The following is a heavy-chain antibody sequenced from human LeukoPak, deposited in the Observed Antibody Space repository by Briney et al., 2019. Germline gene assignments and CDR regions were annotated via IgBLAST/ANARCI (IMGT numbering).Heavy chain of an antibody. J-gene: IGHJ6*02. CDR1: GFTFYDYA. CDR2: ISWNSGSI. Sequence: GGSLRLSCAASGFTFYDYAMHWVRHAPGKGLEWVSGISWNSGSIGYADSVKGRVTISRDNAKNSLYPQMNSLRAEDTALYYCAKDIACSSTSCYYYYGMDVWGQGTTVTVSS. CDR3: AKDIACSSTSCYYYYGMDV. V-gene: IGHV3-9*01. D-gene: IGHD2-2*01.